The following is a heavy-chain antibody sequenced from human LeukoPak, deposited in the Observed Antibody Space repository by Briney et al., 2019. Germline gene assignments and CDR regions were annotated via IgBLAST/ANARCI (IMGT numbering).Heavy chain of an antibody. Sequence: ASVKVSCKASGYTFTGYYMHWVRQAPGQGLEWMGWINPNSGGTNYAQKFQGRVAMTRDTSISTAYMELSRLRSDDTAVYYCARGYGDPGVLRGGNDYWGQGTLVTVSS. V-gene: IGHV1-2*02. CDR1: GYTFTGYY. J-gene: IGHJ4*02. CDR2: INPNSGGT. CDR3: ARGYGDPGVLRGGNDY. D-gene: IGHD4-17*01.